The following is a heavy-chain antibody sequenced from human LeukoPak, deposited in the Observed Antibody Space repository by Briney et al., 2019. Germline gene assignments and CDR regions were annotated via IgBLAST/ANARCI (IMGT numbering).Heavy chain of an antibody. J-gene: IGHJ4*02. CDR3: VREEEGGTFDY. CDR2: ISGSGGST. V-gene: IGHV3-23*01. Sequence: GGSLRLSCAASGFTFSNYAMTWVRQAPGKGLEWVSSISGSGGSTYYADSVKGRFTISRDNSKNALYLQMNSLRSEDTAVYYCVREEEGGTFDYWGQGTLVTVSS. D-gene: IGHD3-16*01. CDR1: GFTFSNYA.